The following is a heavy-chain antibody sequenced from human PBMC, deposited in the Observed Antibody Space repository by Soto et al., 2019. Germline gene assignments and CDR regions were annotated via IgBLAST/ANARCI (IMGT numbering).Heavy chain of an antibody. D-gene: IGHD4-4*01. CDR1: GYTFSRYG. CDR2: ISAYNGKT. Sequence: ASVKVSCKASGYTFSRYGIGWVRQAPGQGLEWMGWISAYNGKTHYSQNFQGKVTMTTDTSTSTAYMELRTLRSDDTAVYYCAKADSNYAGRFSYYYMDVWGNGTLVTVSS. J-gene: IGHJ6*03. CDR3: AKADSNYAGRFSYYYMDV. V-gene: IGHV1-18*04.